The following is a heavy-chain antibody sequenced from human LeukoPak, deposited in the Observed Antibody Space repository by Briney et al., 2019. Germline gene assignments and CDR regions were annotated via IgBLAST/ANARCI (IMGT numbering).Heavy chain of an antibody. CDR2: ISSISSTI. Sequence: PAGGSLRLSCAASGFTFSSYSMNWVRQAPGKGLELVSYISSISSTIYYADSVKGRFTISRDNAKNSLYLEMNRLRAEETAVYSCARDKPPLPMVYASLSEFDPWGQGTLATVSS. J-gene: IGHJ5*02. D-gene: IGHD2-8*01. V-gene: IGHV3-48*01. CDR1: GFTFSSYS. CDR3: ARDKPPLPMVYASLSEFDP.